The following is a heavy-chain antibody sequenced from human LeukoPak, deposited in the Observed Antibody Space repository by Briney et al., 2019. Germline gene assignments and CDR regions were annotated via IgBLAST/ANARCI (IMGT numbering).Heavy chain of an antibody. CDR1: GGTLSRYG. Sequence: GASVKVSCKASGGTLSRYGVNWVRQAPGQGLEWMGRIIPTFGSTNYAQNFQGRVTITRDESTTTAYMEVTSLTSEDTAVYYCAGETLAPSGVKYFHHWGQGTLVTVSS. V-gene: IGHV1-69*05. J-gene: IGHJ1*01. CDR3: AGETLAPSGVKYFHH. D-gene: IGHD3-16*02. CDR2: IIPTFGST.